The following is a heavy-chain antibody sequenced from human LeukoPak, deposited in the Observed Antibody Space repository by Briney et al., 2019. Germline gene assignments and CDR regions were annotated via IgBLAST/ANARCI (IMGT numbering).Heavy chain of an antibody. Sequence: GGSLRLSCAASGFTFSTYGMHWVRQAPGKGLEWVAFIRNDGSNKYYADSVKGRFTISRDNSKNTLYLQMNSLRAEDTAVYYCAKLLSNSGRFLYWGQGTLVTVSS. V-gene: IGHV3-30*02. CDR1: GFTFSTYG. D-gene: IGHD4-23*01. CDR2: IRNDGSNK. CDR3: AKLLSNSGRFLY. J-gene: IGHJ4*02.